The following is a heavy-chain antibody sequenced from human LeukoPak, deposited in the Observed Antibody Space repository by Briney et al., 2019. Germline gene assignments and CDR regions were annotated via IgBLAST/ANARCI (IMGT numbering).Heavy chain of an antibody. CDR2: ISYDGSNK. V-gene: IGHV3-30-3*01. J-gene: IGHJ4*02. CDR1: GFTFSSYA. D-gene: IGHD4-23*01. Sequence: GRSLRLSCAASGFTFSSYAMHWVRQAPGKGLEWVAVISYDGSNKYYADSVKGRFTISRDNSKNTLSLQMNSLRAEDTAVYYCAKALYGGHDYWGQGTLVTVSS. CDR3: AKALYGGHDY.